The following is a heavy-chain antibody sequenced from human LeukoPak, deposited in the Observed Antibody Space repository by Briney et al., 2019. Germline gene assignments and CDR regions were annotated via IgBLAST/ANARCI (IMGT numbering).Heavy chain of an antibody. Sequence: SETLSPTCTVSGGSVTSRSYYWGWIRQTPGEGLEWIGSFFYTESPFYHPSLKNRVTMSVDTSKNQFSLKLSSATAADTAVYFCVKTGSGWFFDHWGQGTLVTVSS. V-gene: IGHV4-39*01. D-gene: IGHD6-19*01. CDR2: FFYTESP. J-gene: IGHJ4*02. CDR1: GGSVTSRSYY. CDR3: VKTGSGWFFDH.